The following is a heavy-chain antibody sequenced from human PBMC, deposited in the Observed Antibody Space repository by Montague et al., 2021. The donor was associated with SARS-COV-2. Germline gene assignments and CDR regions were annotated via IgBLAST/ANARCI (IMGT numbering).Heavy chain of an antibody. V-gene: IGHV3-30*04. CDR1: GFTFSSYA. Sequence: SLRLSFSASGFTFSSYAMHWVRQAPGKGLEWVAVISYDGSNKYYVDSVKGRFTISRDNSKNTLYLQMNSLRAEDTAVYYCARDLAGGYSYYFDYWGQGTLVTVSS. CDR2: ISYDGSNK. J-gene: IGHJ4*02. CDR3: ARDLAGGYSYYFDY. D-gene: IGHD5-18*01.